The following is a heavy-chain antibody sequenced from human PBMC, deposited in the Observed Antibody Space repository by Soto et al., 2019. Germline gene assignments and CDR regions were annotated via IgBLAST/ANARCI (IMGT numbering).Heavy chain of an antibody. CDR1: GFRFRSFW. Sequence: EAQLVESGGGLVQPGGSLRLSCAASGFRFRSFWMSWVRQAPGKGLEWVANIKHDGSEKYYLDSVKGRFTISRDNAKNSLYLQMNSLRPADTAVYYCAREGEYFSNWFDPWGQGTQVTVSS. D-gene: IGHD6-6*01. V-gene: IGHV3-7*03. CDR2: IKHDGSEK. J-gene: IGHJ5*02. CDR3: AREGEYFSNWFDP.